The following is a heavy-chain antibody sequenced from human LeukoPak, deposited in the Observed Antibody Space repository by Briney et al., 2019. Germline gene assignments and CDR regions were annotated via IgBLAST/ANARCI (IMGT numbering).Heavy chain of an antibody. CDR1: GYSISSGYY. V-gene: IGHV4-38-2*02. D-gene: IGHD6-6*01. J-gene: IGHJ4*02. Sequence: PSETLSLTCTVSGYSISSGYYWGWIRPPPGKGLEWIGSTYHSGSTYYNPSLKSRATISVDTSKNQFSLKLSSVTAAGTAVYYCARGGGAAHPFDYWGQGTLVTVSS. CDR2: TYHSGST. CDR3: ARGGGAAHPFDY.